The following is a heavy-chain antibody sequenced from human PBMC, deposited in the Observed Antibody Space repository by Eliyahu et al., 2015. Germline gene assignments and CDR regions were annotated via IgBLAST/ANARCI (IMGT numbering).Heavy chain of an antibody. CDR3: ARKGGFTYGYRVYYFDY. V-gene: IGHV3-7*01. CDR1: GFTXIXXW. J-gene: IGHJ4*02. Sequence: EVQLVESGGGLVQPGGSXRLSCAASGFTXIXXWXXWVRQAPGKGLEWVANIKQDGSEKYYVDSVKGRFTISRDNAKNSLYLQMNSLRAEDTAVYYCARKGGFTYGYRVYYFDYWGQGTLVTVSS. D-gene: IGHD5-18*01. CDR2: IKQDGSEK.